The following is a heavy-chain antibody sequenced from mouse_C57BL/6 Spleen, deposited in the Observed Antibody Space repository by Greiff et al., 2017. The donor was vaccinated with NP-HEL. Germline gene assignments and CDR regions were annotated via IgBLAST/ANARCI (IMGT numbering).Heavy chain of an antibody. J-gene: IGHJ1*03. CDR2: IRSKSSNYAT. CDR3: VRGLFYYDYDEGYFDV. Sequence: EVQGVESGGGLVQPKGSLKLSCAASGFTFNTYAMHWVRQAPGKGLEWVARIRSKSSNYATYYADSVKDRFTISRDDSQSMLYLQMNNLKTEDTAMYYCVRGLFYYDYDEGYFDVWGTGTTVTVSS. V-gene: IGHV10-3*01. D-gene: IGHD2-4*01. CDR1: GFTFNTYA.